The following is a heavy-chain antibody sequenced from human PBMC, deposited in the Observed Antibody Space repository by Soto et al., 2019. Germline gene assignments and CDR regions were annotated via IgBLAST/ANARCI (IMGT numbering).Heavy chain of an antibody. D-gene: IGHD3-16*01. CDR2: IYSGGST. CDR1: GFTVSSNY. V-gene: IGHV3-66*01. Sequence: GGSLRLSCAASGFTVSSNYMSWVRQAPGKGLEWVSVIYSGGSTYYADSVKGRFTISRDNSKNTLYLQMNSLRAEDTAVYYCAREIETEGGSNNWFDPWGQGTLVTVSS. J-gene: IGHJ5*02. CDR3: AREIETEGGSNNWFDP.